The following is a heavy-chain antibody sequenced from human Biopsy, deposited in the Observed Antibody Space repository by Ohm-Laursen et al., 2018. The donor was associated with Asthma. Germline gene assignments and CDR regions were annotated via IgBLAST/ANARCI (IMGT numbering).Heavy chain of an antibody. CDR3: ARGPELDV. J-gene: IGHJ6*02. V-gene: IGHV4-34*01. CDR2: TNERGVT. CDR1: GGSFRGYY. Sequence: TLSLTCVVYGGSFRGYYWTWIRQSPGKGLEWIGETNERGVTNNNPSLKSRVIISIDTYWNRVSLKLTSVTAADTAVYYCARGPELDVWGQGTTVTVSS.